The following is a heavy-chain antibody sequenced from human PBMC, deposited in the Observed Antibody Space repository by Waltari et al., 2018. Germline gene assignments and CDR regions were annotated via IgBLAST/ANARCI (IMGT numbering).Heavy chain of an antibody. CDR2: ISYDGSEE. Sequence: QVQLVESGGGVVHPGRSLRLSCEASGFTFSYHAMHWVRQAPGKGLEWVEGISYDGSEEYYADSVRGRFTISRDDSKDTVNLQMNSLRPEDTAVYYCARDGPLQIQSWYSFDYWGQGTLVTVSS. D-gene: IGHD5-18*01. J-gene: IGHJ4*02. CDR3: ARDGPLQIQSWYSFDY. CDR1: GFTFSYHA. V-gene: IGHV3-30*04.